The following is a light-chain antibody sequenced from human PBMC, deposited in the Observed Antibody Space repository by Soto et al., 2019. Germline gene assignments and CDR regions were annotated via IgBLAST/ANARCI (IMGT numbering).Light chain of an antibody. CDR1: SSNIGSNT. J-gene: IGLJ2*01. CDR2: SNN. CDR3: AAWDDNLNGPV. Sequence: QLVLTQPPSASGTPGQRVTISCSGSSSNIGSNTVNWYQQLPGTAPKLLIYSNNQRPSGVPDRLSGSKSGTSASLAISGLQSEDEADYYCAAWDDNLNGPVFGGGTQLTVL. V-gene: IGLV1-44*01.